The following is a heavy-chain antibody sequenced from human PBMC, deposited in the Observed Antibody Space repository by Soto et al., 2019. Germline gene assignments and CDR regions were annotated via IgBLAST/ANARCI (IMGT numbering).Heavy chain of an antibody. CDR3: ARSGGYCISTSCYEYYYGMDV. V-gene: IGHV4-30-4*01. Sequence: SETLSLTCTVSGGSISSGDYYWSWIRQPPGKGLEWIGYIYYSGSTYYNPSLKSRVTISVDTSKNQFSLKLSSVTAADTAVYYCARSGGYCISTSCYEYYYGMDVWGQGTTVTVSS. CDR2: IYYSGST. CDR1: GGSISSGDYY. J-gene: IGHJ6*02. D-gene: IGHD2-2*01.